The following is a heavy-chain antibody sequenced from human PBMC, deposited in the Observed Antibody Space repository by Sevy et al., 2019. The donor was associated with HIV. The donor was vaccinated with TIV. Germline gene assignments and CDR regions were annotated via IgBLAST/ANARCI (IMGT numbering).Heavy chain of an antibody. Sequence: ASVKVSCNASGYTFTGYYMHWVRQAPGQGLEWMGWINPNSGGTNNAQKFQGRVTMTRDTSISTAYMELSRLRSDDTAVYYCARGGHSIAAAGTIAAFDIWGQGTMVTVSS. CDR2: INPNSGGT. CDR1: GYTFTGYY. V-gene: IGHV1-2*02. CDR3: ARGGHSIAAAGTIAAFDI. D-gene: IGHD6-13*01. J-gene: IGHJ3*02.